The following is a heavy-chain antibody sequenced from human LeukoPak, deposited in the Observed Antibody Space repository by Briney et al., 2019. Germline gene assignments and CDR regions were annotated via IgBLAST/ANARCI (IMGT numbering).Heavy chain of an antibody. J-gene: IGHJ4*02. V-gene: IGHV4-39*07. CDR3: ARGRIPIAVAVPFDS. Sequence: SETLSLTCTVSGGSITSSSYYWGWIRQPPGKGLEWLGTIYYTGSTYHNPSLKSRVTISVDTSKNQFSLKVRSVTAADTAVYYCARGRIPIAVAVPFDSWGQGILVTVSS. CDR2: IYYTGST. CDR1: GGSITSSSYY. D-gene: IGHD6-19*01.